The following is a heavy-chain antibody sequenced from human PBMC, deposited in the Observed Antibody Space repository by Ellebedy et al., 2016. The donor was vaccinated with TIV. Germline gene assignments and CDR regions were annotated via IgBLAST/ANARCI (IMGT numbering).Heavy chain of an antibody. D-gene: IGHD1-26*01. CDR1: GGSINSGGYY. CDR3: ATGNQWDQLLVY. V-gene: IGHV4-31*03. J-gene: IGHJ4*02. CDR2: IYYSGST. Sequence: MPSETLSLTCTVSGGSINSGGYYWSWMRQYTGKGLEWIGYIYYSGSTYYNPSLKSRVTISLDTSKNQFSLNLSSVTAADTAVYYCATGNQWDQLLVYWGQGTLVTVSS.